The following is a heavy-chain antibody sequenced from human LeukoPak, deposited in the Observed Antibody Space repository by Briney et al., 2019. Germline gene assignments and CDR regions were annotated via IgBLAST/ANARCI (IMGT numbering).Heavy chain of an antibody. Sequence: ASVKVSCKSSGFTVTSSAVQWVRQARGQRLEWIGWIVVGSGNTNYAQKFQERVTITRDMSTSTAYMELSSLRSEDTAVYYCAAGRPPLVVANYWGQGTLVTVSS. CDR2: IVVGSGNT. CDR3: AAGRPPLVVANY. V-gene: IGHV1-58*01. CDR1: GFTVTSSA. D-gene: IGHD3-22*01. J-gene: IGHJ4*02.